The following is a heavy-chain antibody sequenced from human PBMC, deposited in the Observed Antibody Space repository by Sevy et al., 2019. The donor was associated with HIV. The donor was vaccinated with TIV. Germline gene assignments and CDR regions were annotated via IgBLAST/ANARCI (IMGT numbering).Heavy chain of an antibody. V-gene: IGHV6-1*01. Sequence: SQTLSLTCAISGDSVSSNSAAWNWIRQSPSRGLEWLGRTYYRSKWYNDYAVSVKSRITINPDTSKNQFSLQLNSVTPEDTAVYYCARDRAGLIAVAGTRNYYYYGMDVWGQGTTVTGSS. J-gene: IGHJ6*02. CDR3: ARDRAGLIAVAGTRNYYYYGMDV. D-gene: IGHD6-19*01. CDR1: GDSVSSNSAA. CDR2: TYYRSKWYN.